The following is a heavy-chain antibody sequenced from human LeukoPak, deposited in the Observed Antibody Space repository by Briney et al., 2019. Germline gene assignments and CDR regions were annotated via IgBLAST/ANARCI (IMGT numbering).Heavy chain of an antibody. V-gene: IGHV4-30-4*08. Sequence: SETLSLTCTVSGGSINSGDYYWNWIRQPPGKGLEWIGYIYYSGSTYYNPSLKSRVTISVDTSKNQFSLKLSSVTAADTAVYYCDRDRIVVGRAFDIWGQGTMVTVSS. D-gene: IGHD2-2*01. CDR2: IYYSGST. CDR1: GGSINSGDYY. CDR3: DRDRIVVGRAFDI. J-gene: IGHJ3*02.